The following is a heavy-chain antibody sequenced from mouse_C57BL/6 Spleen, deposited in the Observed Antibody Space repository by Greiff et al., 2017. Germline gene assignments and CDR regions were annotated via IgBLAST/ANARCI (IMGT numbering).Heavy chain of an antibody. J-gene: IGHJ4*01. CDR2: IWGGGST. V-gene: IGHV2-9*01. CDR1: GFSLTSYG. Sequence: VNVVESGPGLVAPSQSLSITCTVSGFSLTSYGVDWVRQPPGKGLEWLGVIWGGGSTNYNSALMSRLSISKDNSKSQVFLKMNSLQTDDTAMYYCAKHQQSRYGKGAMDYWGQGTSVTVSS. D-gene: IGHD2-1*01. CDR3: AKHQQSRYGKGAMDY.